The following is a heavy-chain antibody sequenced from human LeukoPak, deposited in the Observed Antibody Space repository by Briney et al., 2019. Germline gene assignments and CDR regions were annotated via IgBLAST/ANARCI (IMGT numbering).Heavy chain of an antibody. CDR3: ARPTLEYSSGWSYWYFDL. D-gene: IGHD6-19*01. Sequence: GESLKISCKGSGYRFTSYWIGWVRQMPGKGLEWMGIIYPGDSDTRYSPSFQGQVAISADKSISTAYLQWSSLKASDTAMYYCARPTLEYSSGWSYWYFDLWGRGTLVTVSS. CDR2: IYPGDSDT. V-gene: IGHV5-51*01. CDR1: GYRFTSYW. J-gene: IGHJ2*01.